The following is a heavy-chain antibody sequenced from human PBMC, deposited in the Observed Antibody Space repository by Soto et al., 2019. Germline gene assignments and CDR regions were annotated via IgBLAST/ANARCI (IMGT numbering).Heavy chain of an antibody. Sequence: EVQLLESGGGLVQPGGSLRLSCAASGFTFSSYAMSWVRQAPGKGLEWVSAISGSGGSTYYADSVKGRFTISRDNSKNTLYLQMNSLGAEDTAVYYCAKEGEDGFWSGYSYYYGMDVWGQGTTVTVSS. J-gene: IGHJ6*02. CDR3: AKEGEDGFWSGYSYYYGMDV. CDR1: GFTFSSYA. V-gene: IGHV3-23*01. CDR2: ISGSGGST. D-gene: IGHD3-3*01.